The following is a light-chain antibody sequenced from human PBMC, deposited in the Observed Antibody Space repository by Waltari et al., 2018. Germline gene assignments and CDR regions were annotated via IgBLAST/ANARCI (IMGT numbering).Light chain of an antibody. Sequence: ENVLTQSPATLSLSPGERATISCRARQTVSTYLAWYQQKPGQAPRLLIYDSSNRAAGVPARFSGGGSGTDFTLTISSLDPEDSAVYYCQQRINWPLTFGQGTRLEIK. V-gene: IGKV3-11*01. CDR2: DSS. J-gene: IGKJ5*01. CDR1: QTVSTY. CDR3: QQRINWPLT.